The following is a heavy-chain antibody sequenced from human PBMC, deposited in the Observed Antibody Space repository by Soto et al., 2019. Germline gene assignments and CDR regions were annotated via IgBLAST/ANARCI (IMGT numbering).Heavy chain of an antibody. Sequence: PGGSLRLSCEASGFSFSSYAMNWVRQAPGKGLEWVSSISSSSSYIYYADSVKGRFTISRDNAKNSLYLQMNSLRAEDTAVYYCARSPYYYDSSGYPPLAPIDYWGQGTLVTVSS. CDR1: GFSFSSYA. D-gene: IGHD3-22*01. CDR2: ISSSSSYI. V-gene: IGHV3-21*04. CDR3: ARSPYYYDSSGYPPLAPIDY. J-gene: IGHJ4*02.